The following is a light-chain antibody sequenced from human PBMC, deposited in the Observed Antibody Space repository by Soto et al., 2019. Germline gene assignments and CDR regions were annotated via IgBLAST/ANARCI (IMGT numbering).Light chain of an antibody. CDR2: GAS. Sequence: DIQMTQSPSSLSASVGDRVTITCRASLRISSDLNWFQQKPGKAPKVLIFGASSLQSGVPSRFSGSGSGTEFTLTISSLQREDSATYYCQHSYTTPRTFGQGTKLEIK. V-gene: IGKV1-39*01. CDR1: LRISSD. J-gene: IGKJ2*01. CDR3: QHSYTTPRT.